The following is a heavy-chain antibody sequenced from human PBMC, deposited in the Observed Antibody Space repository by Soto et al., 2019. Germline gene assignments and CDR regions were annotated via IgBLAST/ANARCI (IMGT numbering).Heavy chain of an antibody. CDR3: AKNRYGSAYSSVDV. V-gene: IGHV3-23*01. Sequence: GGSLRLSCAASGFTFSSYAMSWVRQAPGKGLEWVSTISSGDGSTYYADSVKGRFTISRDSSKNTLYLQMNSLRAEDTALYYCAKNRYGSAYSSVDVWGQGTTVTVSS. J-gene: IGHJ6*02. CDR1: GFTFSSYA. D-gene: IGHD6-19*01. CDR2: ISSGDGST.